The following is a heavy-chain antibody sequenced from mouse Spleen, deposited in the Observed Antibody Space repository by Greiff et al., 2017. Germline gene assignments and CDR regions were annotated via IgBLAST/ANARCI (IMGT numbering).Heavy chain of an antibody. CDR3: ARHYDYGNPPFAY. Sequence: EVKVEESGGGLVKPGGSLKLSCAASGFTFSSYTMSWVRQTPAKRLEWVATISSGGGNTYYPDSVKGRFTISRDNARNTLYLQMSSLRSEDTAMYYCARHYDYGNPPFAYWGQGTLVTVSA. CDR1: GFTFSSYT. CDR2: ISSGGGNT. J-gene: IGHJ3*01. V-gene: IGHV5-9*04. D-gene: IGHD2-1*01.